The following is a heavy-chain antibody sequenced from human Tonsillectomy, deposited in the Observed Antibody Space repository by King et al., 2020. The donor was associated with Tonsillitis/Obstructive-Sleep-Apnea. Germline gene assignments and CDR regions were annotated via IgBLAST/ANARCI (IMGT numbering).Heavy chain of an antibody. V-gene: IGHV4-59*08. D-gene: IGHD1-26*01. CDR1: GGSISSYY. CDR2: IYYSGST. Sequence: VQLQESGPGLVKPSETLSLTCTVSGGSISSYYWSWIRQPPGKGLEWIGYIYYSGSTNYNPSLKSRVTISVDTSKNQFSLKLSSVTAADTAVYYCARHGLMLGARIDYWGQGTLVTVSS. J-gene: IGHJ4*02. CDR3: ARHGLMLGARIDY.